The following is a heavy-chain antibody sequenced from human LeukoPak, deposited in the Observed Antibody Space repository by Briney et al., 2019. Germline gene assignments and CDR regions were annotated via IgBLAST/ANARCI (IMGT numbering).Heavy chain of an antibody. J-gene: IGHJ3*02. CDR1: GCSISSYY. V-gene: IGHV4-59*01. Sequence: SETLSLTCTVSGCSISSYYWSWIRQPPGKGLEWIGYIYYSGSTNYNPSLKSRVTISVDTSKNQFSLKLSSVTAADTAVYYCARGKLGMEAFDIWGQGTMVTVSS. CDR2: IYYSGST. D-gene: IGHD7-27*01. CDR3: ARGKLGMEAFDI.